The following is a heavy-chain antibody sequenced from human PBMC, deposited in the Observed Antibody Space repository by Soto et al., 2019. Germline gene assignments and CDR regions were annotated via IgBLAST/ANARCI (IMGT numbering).Heavy chain of an antibody. CDR2: IKQDGTEK. CDR3: ARGDTPMITGMDSFDI. Sequence: RRLSCAASGFTFSRYWMNWVRRAPGKGLEWVANIKQDGTEKNYVDSVKGRFTISRDNARKSLYLQMDSLRAEDTAVYFCARGDTPMITGMDSFDIWGQGTMVTVSS. CDR1: GFTFSRYW. V-gene: IGHV3-7*01. J-gene: IGHJ3*02. D-gene: IGHD5-18*01.